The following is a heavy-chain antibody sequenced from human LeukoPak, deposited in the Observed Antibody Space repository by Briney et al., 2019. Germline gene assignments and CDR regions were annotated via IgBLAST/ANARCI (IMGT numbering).Heavy chain of an antibody. J-gene: IGHJ4*02. CDR1: DDSISNNRYF. D-gene: IGHD4-17*01. CDR3: ARGTTVTNYDY. CDR2: INYSGRT. V-gene: IGHV4-39*07. Sequence: SETLSLTCTISDDSISNNRYFWAWIRQPPGKVLEWIGSINYSGRTYYNPSLKSRVTISVDTSKNQFSLKLSSVTAADTAVYYCARGTTVTNYDYWGQGTLVTVSS.